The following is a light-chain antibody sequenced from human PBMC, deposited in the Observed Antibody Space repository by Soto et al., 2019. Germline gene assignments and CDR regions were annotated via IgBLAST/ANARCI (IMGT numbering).Light chain of an antibody. V-gene: IGKV1-6*01. Sequence: AIEMTQSPSSLSVSVGDRVTIICRASQGIRHDLGWYQQKPGKAPELLIYAASILQSGVPSRFSGSGSGTDFTLTITSLQPEDFAIYYCLQDYTYPRTFGGGTKVEIK. CDR1: QGIRHD. CDR3: LQDYTYPRT. CDR2: AAS. J-gene: IGKJ4*01.